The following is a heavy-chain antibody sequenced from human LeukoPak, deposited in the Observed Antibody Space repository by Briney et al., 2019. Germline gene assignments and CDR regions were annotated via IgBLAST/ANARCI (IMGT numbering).Heavy chain of an antibody. CDR1: RGTFSSYA. J-gene: IGHJ4*02. CDR2: IIPILGMA. D-gene: IGHD2-2*01. V-gene: IGHV1-69*04. CDR3: ARDREVAPAAFDY. Sequence: SVKVSCKASRGTFSSYAISWVRQAPGQGLEWMGRIIPILGMANYAQKFQGRVTITADKSTSTAYMELSSLRSEDTAVYYCARDREVAPAAFDYWGQGTLVTVSS.